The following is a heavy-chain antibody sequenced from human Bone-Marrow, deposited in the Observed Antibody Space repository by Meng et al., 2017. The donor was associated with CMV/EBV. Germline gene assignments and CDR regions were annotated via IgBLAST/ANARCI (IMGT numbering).Heavy chain of an antibody. V-gene: IGHV1-46*01. CDR3: ARGRSLRFLEWLPNFDY. CDR1: YTFTSYY. CDR2: INPSGGST. Sequence: YTFTSYYMHWVRQAPRQGLEWMGIINPSGGSTSYAQKFQGRVTMTRDTSTSTVYMELSSLRSEDTAVYYCARGRSLRFLEWLPNFDYWGQGTLVTVSS. J-gene: IGHJ4*02. D-gene: IGHD3-3*01.